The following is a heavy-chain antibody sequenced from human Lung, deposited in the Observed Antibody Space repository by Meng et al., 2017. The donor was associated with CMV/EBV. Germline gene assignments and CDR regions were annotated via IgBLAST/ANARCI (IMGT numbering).Heavy chain of an antibody. V-gene: IGHV3-49*04. CDR1: GFTFGEYA. D-gene: IGHD3-10*01. J-gene: IGHJ1*01. CDR2: IRNRTRGGTT. CDR3: ARGSGSPEH. Sequence: GESLEISCTTSGFTFGEYAMTSVRQAPGERLGLRVIIRNRTRGGTTEYAASVKGRFSILRDDSKSIAYLQMDSVKIEDTGVYFCARGSGSPEHWGQGTLVTVSS.